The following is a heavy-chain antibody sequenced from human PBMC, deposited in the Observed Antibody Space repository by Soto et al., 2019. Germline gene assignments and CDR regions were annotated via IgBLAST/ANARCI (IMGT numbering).Heavy chain of an antibody. CDR2: IYYSGST. CDR1: GGSISSYY. V-gene: IGHV4-59*01. J-gene: IGHJ3*02. CDR3: ARVSGSIVVPNAFDI. Sequence: PSETLSLTCTVSGGSISSYYWSWIRQPPGKGLEWIGYIYYSGSTNYNPSLKSRVTISVDTSKNQFSLKLSSVTAADTAVYYCARVSGSIVVPNAFDIWGQGTMVTGSS. D-gene: IGHD3-22*01.